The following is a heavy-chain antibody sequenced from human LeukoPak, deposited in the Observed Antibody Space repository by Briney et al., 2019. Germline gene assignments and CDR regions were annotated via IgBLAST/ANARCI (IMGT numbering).Heavy chain of an antibody. J-gene: IGHJ4*02. CDR1: GFTFSNAW. D-gene: IGHD1-26*01. V-gene: IGHV3-15*01. CDR3: TTDLLPSGSYCDY. Sequence: PGGSLRLSCAASGFTFSNAWMSWVRQAPGKGLEWVGRIKSKTDGGTTDYAAPVKGRFTISRDDSKNTLYLQMNSLKTEDTAVYYCTTDLLPSGSYCDYWGQGTLVTVSS. CDR2: IKSKTDGGTT.